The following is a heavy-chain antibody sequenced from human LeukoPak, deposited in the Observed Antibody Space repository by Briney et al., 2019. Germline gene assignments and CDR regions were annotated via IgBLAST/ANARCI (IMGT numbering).Heavy chain of an antibody. D-gene: IGHD2-2*01. CDR3: AKLGLDCSSTSCFPEDY. V-gene: IGHV3-23*01. Sequence: GGSLRLSCAASGFTFSSYAMSWVRQAPGKGLEWVSAISGSGGSTYYADSVKGRFTISRDNSKNTLYLQMNSLRAEGTAVYYCAKLGLDCSSTSCFPEDYWGQGTLVTVSS. CDR2: ISGSGGST. CDR1: GFTFSSYA. J-gene: IGHJ4*02.